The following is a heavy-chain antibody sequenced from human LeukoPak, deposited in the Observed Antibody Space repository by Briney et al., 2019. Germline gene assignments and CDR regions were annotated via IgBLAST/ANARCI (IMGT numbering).Heavy chain of an antibody. J-gene: IGHJ4*02. D-gene: IGHD4-17*01. CDR1: GFTFSSYS. V-gene: IGHV3-21*01. CDR2: ISSSSSYI. CDR3: ARNYGDYAFDY. Sequence: GGSLRLSCAASGFTFSSYSMNWVRQAPGKGLEWVSSISSSSSYIHYADSVKGRFTISRDNAKHSLYLQMNSLRAEDTAVYYCARNYGDYAFDYWGQGTLVTVSS.